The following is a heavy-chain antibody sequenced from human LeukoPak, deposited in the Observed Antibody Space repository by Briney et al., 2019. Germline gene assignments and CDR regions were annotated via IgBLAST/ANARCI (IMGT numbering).Heavy chain of an antibody. J-gene: IGHJ4*02. Sequence: GGSLRLSCAASGFTFSDYAMSWVRQAPGKGLEWVSTITGSGGTTYYADSVKGRFTTSRDNSKNTLYLQMISLRTEDTAVYYCAEEVGSAYPTFDYWGEGALVTVSS. CDR2: ITGSGGTT. CDR1: GFTFSDYA. D-gene: IGHD1-26*01. V-gene: IGHV3-23*01. CDR3: AEEVGSAYPTFDY.